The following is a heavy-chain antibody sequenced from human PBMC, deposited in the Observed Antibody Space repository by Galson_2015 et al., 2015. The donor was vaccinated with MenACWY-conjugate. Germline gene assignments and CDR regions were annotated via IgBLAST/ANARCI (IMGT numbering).Heavy chain of an antibody. CDR1: GFTFSSYG. CDR2: ISYDGSNK. J-gene: IGHJ4*02. D-gene: IGHD3-22*01. V-gene: IGHV3-30*03. Sequence: SLRLSCAASGFTFSSYGMHWVRQAPGKGLEWVAVISYDGSNKYYADSVKGRFTISRDNSKNTLYLQMNSLRAEDTAVYYCAGDYYDSRGVYWGQGTLVTVSS. CDR3: AGDYYDSRGVY.